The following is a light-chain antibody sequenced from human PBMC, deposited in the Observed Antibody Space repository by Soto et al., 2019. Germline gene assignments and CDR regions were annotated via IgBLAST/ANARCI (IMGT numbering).Light chain of an antibody. CDR1: NIRSES. V-gene: IGLV3-21*02. CDR2: DDR. CDR3: QVWPSSSDQCV. J-gene: IGLJ2*01. Sequence: SYELTQPPSLSVAPGQTARITCGGDNIRSESAHWYQQKPGQAPVLVVYDDRDRPSGVPERFSGSNSGNTATMTISGVEAGDEADYYCQVWPSSSDQCVFDGGTKLTVL.